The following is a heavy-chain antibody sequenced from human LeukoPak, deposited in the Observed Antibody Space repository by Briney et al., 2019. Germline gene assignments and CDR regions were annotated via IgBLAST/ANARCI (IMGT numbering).Heavy chain of an antibody. V-gene: IGHV4-59*01. D-gene: IGHD7-27*01. J-gene: IGHJ4*02. Sequence: PSETLSLTCTVSGGSISSYYWSWIRQPPGKGLEWIGYIYYSGSTNYNPSLKSRVTISVDTSKNQFSLKLSSVTAADTAVYYCAGVANWGYYFDYWGQGTLVTVSS. CDR1: GGSISSYY. CDR3: AGVANWGYYFDY. CDR2: IYYSGST.